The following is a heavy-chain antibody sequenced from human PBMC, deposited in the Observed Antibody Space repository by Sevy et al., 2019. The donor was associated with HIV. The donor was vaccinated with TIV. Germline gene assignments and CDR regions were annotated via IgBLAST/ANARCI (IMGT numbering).Heavy chain of an antibody. D-gene: IGHD3-3*01. CDR2: IRSKAYGGTT. CDR3: TRVGYYDFCSGYYRGLHFDY. V-gene: IGHV3-49*04. J-gene: IGHJ4*02. CDR1: GFTFGDYA. Sequence: GGSLRLSCTASGFTFGDYAMSWVRQAPGKGLEWVGFIRSKAYGGTTEYAASVKGRVTISRDDSKSIAYLQMNSLKTEETAVYYCTRVGYYDFCSGYYRGLHFDYWGQGTLVTVSS.